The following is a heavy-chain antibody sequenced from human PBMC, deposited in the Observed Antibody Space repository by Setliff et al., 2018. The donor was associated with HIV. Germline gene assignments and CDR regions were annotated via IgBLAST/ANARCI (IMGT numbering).Heavy chain of an antibody. D-gene: IGHD3-10*01. Sequence: ASVKVSCKTSGYIFTNYAIQWVRQAPGQGLEWMGWINAGNGNTKYSQEFQGRVTITRDTSASTAYMELSSLRSEDMAVYYCARWHPPYGFWEEDYWGQGTLVTVSS. CDR1: GYIFTNYA. V-gene: IGHV1-3*03. CDR2: INAGNGNT. J-gene: IGHJ4*02. CDR3: ARWHPPYGFWEEDY.